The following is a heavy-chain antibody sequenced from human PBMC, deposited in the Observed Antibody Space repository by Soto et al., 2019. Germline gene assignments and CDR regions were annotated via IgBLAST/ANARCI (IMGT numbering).Heavy chain of an antibody. D-gene: IGHD6-6*01. J-gene: IGHJ5*02. CDR1: GYTFTSYY. V-gene: IGHV1-46*01. CDR2: INPSGGST. Sequence: QVQLVQSGAEVKKPGASVKVSCKASGYTFTSYYMHWVLQAPGQGLEWMGIINPSGGSTSYAQKFQGRVTMTRDTSTSTVYLELRSLRSEDTAVYYCARVRGSEYSSWGYNWFDPWGPGTLVTVSS. CDR3: ARVRGSEYSSWGYNWFDP.